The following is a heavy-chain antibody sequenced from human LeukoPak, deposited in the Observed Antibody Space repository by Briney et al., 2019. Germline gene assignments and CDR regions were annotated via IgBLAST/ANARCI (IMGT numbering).Heavy chain of an antibody. Sequence: SETLSLTCAVYGGSFSGYYWSWIRQPPGKGLEWIGEINHSGSTNYNPSLKSRVTISLDTSKNQFSLKLSSVTAADTAVYYCARGGLLEYYYDSSGTFDYWGQGTLVTVSS. CDR1: GGSFSGYY. D-gene: IGHD3-22*01. J-gene: IGHJ4*02. CDR2: INHSGST. CDR3: ARGGLLEYYYDSSGTFDY. V-gene: IGHV4-34*01.